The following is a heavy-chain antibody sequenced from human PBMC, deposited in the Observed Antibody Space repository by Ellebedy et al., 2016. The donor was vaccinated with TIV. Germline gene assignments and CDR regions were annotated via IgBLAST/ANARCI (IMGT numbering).Heavy chain of an antibody. CDR1: GASISDYW. V-gene: IGHV4-59*01. Sequence: SETLSLTXSVSGASISDYWWSWIRQPPGKGLEWIGYMYNSGKTSYNPSLRSRVSISVDTSKNQFSLNLSSVTAADAAVYYCARHMRGHSFGPWGMDVWGQGTTVTVSS. D-gene: IGHD5-18*01. CDR2: MYNSGKT. J-gene: IGHJ6*02. CDR3: ARHMRGHSFGPWGMDV.